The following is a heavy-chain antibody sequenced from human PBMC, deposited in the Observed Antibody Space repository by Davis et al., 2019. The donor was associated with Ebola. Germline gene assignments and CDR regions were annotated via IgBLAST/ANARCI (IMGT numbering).Heavy chain of an antibody. D-gene: IGHD3-9*01. Sequence: PGGSLRLSCAASGFTFSSYSMNWVRQAPGKGLEWVSSISSSSSYIYYADSVKGRFTISRDNAKNSLYLQMNSLRAEDTAVYYCARDLRGVPNFDWLFKGPPPNYYYYGMDVWGQGTTVTVSS. J-gene: IGHJ6*02. CDR2: ISSSSSYI. CDR1: GFTFSSYS. V-gene: IGHV3-21*04. CDR3: ARDLRGVPNFDWLFKGPPPNYYYYGMDV.